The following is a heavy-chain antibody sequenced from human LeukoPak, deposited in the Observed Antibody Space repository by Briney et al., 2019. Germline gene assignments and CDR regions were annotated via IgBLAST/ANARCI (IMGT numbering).Heavy chain of an antibody. CDR1: GYTFTSYY. CDR2: INPSGGST. J-gene: IGHJ3*02. Sequence: VASVKVSCKASGYTFTSYYMHWVRQAPGQGLEWMGIINPSGGSTSYAQKFRGRVTMTRDMSTSTVYMELSSLRSEDTAVYYCARDKNMIVVAQRGAFDIWGQGTMVTVSS. V-gene: IGHV1-46*01. D-gene: IGHD3-22*01. CDR3: ARDKNMIVVAQRGAFDI.